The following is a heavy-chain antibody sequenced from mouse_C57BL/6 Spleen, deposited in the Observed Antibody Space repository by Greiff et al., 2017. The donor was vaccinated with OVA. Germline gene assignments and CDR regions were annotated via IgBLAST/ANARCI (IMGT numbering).Heavy chain of an antibody. J-gene: IGHJ2*01. D-gene: IGHD1-1*01. Sequence: EVQLQQSGPELVKPGASVKIPCKASGYTFTDYNMDWVKQSHGKSLEWIGDINPNNGGTIYNQKFKGKATLTVDKSSSPAYMELRSLTSEDTAVDYCARAKYYGSSLFDYWGQGTTLTVSS. CDR1: GYTFTDYN. CDR3: ARAKYYGSSLFDY. CDR2: INPNNGGT. V-gene: IGHV1-18*01.